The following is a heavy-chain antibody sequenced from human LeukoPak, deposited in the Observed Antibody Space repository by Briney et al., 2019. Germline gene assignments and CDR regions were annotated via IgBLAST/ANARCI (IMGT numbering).Heavy chain of an antibody. D-gene: IGHD3-10*01. CDR3: ARDEGSGTYYMDL. J-gene: IGHJ5*02. V-gene: IGHV3-48*03. CDR1: GFMFTSYD. Sequence: GGSLRLSCAASGFMFTSYDMNWVRQAPGKGLERVSYISVSGGIIHYADSAKGRFTIPRDNAKRSLYLQMNSLRAEDTAVYYCARDEGSGTYYMDLWGQGTLVTVSS. CDR2: ISVSGGII.